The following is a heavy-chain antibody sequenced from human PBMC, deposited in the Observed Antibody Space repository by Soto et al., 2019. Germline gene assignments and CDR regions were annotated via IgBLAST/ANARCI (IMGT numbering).Heavy chain of an antibody. CDR2: ISAYNGNT. D-gene: IGHD3-22*01. V-gene: IGHV1-18*04. CDR3: ARGYYYDSSGVTNWFDP. Sequence: ASVKVSCKASGYTFTSYGISWVRQAPGQGLEWMGWISAYNGNTNYAQKLQGRVTMTTDTSTSTAYMELRSLRSDDTAVYYCARGYYYDSSGVTNWFDPWGQGTLVTVSS. J-gene: IGHJ5*02. CDR1: GYTFTSYG.